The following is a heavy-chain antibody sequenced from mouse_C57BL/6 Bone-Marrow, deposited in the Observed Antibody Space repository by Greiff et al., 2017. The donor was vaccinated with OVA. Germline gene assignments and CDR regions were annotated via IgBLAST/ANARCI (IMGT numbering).Heavy chain of an antibody. J-gene: IGHJ4*01. CDR1: GFTFSSYA. Sequence: EVMLVESGGGLVKPGGSLKLSCAASGFTFSSYAMSWVRQTPEKRLEWVATISDGGSYTYYPDNVKGRFTISRDNAKNNLYLQMSHLKSEDTAMYYCARDQDDGYYCAMDYWGQGTSVTVSS. CDR3: ARDQDDGYYCAMDY. D-gene: IGHD2-3*01. V-gene: IGHV5-4*01. CDR2: ISDGGSYT.